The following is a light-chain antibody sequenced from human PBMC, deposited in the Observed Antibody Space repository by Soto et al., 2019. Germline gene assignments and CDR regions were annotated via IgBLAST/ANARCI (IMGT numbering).Light chain of an antibody. CDR1: QSVSSNC. Sequence: EIVLTQSPGTLSLSPGEGATLSCRASQSVSSNCLAWYQQKPGQAPSLLIYGASTRATGIPDRFSGSGSRTDFTLPISRLEPEDFAMYYCQQYGTSPQTFGQGTRVDIK. CDR2: GAS. CDR3: QQYGTSPQT. V-gene: IGKV3-20*01. J-gene: IGKJ1*01.